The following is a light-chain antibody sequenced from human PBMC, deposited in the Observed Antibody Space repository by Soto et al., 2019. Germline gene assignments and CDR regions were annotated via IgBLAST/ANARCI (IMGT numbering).Light chain of an antibody. CDR3: SSYTSSSPYV. CDR2: DVS. Sequence: QSALTQPASVSGSPGQSITISCTGTSSDVGGYNYVSWYQHHPGKAPKLMIYDVSNRPSGVSNRFSGSKSAKTASLTISGLQAEDEADYYCSSYTSSSPYVFGTGTKLTVL. CDR1: SSDVGGYNY. V-gene: IGLV2-14*03. J-gene: IGLJ1*01.